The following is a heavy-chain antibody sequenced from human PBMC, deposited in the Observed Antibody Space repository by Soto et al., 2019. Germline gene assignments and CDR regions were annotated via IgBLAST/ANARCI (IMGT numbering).Heavy chain of an antibody. Sequence: SETLSLTCAVYGGSFSGYYWSWIRQPPGKGLEWIGEINHSGSTNYNPSLKGRVTISVDTSKNQFSLKLSSVTAADTAVYYCARGPDIGGYDFGPYYYYYMDVWGKGPTVT. D-gene: IGHD5-12*01. V-gene: IGHV4-34*01. J-gene: IGHJ6*03. CDR1: GGSFSGYY. CDR3: ARGPDIGGYDFGPYYYYYMDV. CDR2: INHSGST.